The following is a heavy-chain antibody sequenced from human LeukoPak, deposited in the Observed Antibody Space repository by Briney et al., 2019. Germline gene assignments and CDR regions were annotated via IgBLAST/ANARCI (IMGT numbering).Heavy chain of an antibody. CDR3: AKDPGVSWGSGFDY. Sequence: GGSLRLSCAASGFTFSSYGMHWVRQAPGKGLEWVAVISYDGSNKYYADSVKGRFTTSRDNSKNTLYLQMNSLRAEDTAVYYCAKDPGVSWGSGFDYWGQGTLVTVSS. CDR2: ISYDGSNK. J-gene: IGHJ4*02. V-gene: IGHV3-30*18. D-gene: IGHD6-13*01. CDR1: GFTFSSYG.